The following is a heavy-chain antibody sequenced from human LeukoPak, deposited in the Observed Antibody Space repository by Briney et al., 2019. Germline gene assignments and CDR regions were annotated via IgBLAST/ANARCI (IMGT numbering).Heavy chain of an antibody. V-gene: IGHV4-39*07. J-gene: IGHJ4*02. CDR3: ARGWWSQAWV. CDR1: GGSISSSSYY. CDR2: IYYSGST. Sequence: NPSETLSLTCTVSGGSISSSSYYWGWIRQPPGKGLEWIGSIYYSGSTYYNPSLKSRVTISVDTSKNQFSLKLSSVTAADTAVYYCARGWWSQAWVWGQGTLVTVSS. D-gene: IGHD2-15*01.